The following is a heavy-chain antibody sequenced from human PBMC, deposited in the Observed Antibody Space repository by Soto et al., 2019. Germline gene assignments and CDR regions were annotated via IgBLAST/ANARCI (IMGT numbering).Heavy chain of an antibody. V-gene: IGHV3-33*01. J-gene: IGHJ6*03. Sequence: PGGSLRLSCAASGFTFSSYGMHWVRQAPGKGLEWVAVIWYDGSNKYYADSVKGRVTISRDNSKNTLYLQMNSLRAEDTAVYYCAGGSSSSWGYYYMDVWGKGSSVTVSS. D-gene: IGHD6-13*01. CDR3: AGGSSSSWGYYYMDV. CDR1: GFTFSSYG. CDR2: IWYDGSNK.